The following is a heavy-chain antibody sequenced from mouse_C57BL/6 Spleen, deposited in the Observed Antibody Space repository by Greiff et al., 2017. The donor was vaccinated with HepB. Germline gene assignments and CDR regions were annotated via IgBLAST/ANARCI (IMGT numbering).Heavy chain of an antibody. CDR3: ATYGNYPYYAMDY. CDR2: FHPYNDDT. D-gene: IGHD2-1*01. CDR1: GYTFTTYP. Sequence: VQRVESGAELVKPGASVKMSCKASGYTFTTYPIEWMKQNHGKSLEWIGNFHPYNDDTKYNEKFKGKATLTVEKSSSTVYLELSRLTSDDSAVYYCATYGNYPYYAMDYWGQGTSVTVSS. V-gene: IGHV1-47*01. J-gene: IGHJ4*01.